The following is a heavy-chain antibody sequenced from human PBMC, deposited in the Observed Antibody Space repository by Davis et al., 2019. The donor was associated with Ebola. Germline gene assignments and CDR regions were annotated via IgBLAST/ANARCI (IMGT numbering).Heavy chain of an antibody. CDR2: ISGSGDST. J-gene: IGHJ4*02. V-gene: IGHV3-23*01. D-gene: IGHD3-16*01. CDR3: VKYFNYAFEW. Sequence: GESLKISCATSGFTFSSYAMSWVRQAPGKGLEWVSAISGSGDSTYFADSVRGRFTISRDNSKNTLYLLMNSLRAEDTAVYFCVKYFNYAFEWWGRGTLVTVSS. CDR1: GFTFSSYA.